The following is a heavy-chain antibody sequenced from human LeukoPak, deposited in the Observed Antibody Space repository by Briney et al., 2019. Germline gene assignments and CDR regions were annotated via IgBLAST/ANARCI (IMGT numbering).Heavy chain of an antibody. CDR3: ARSGIPSYYYDSSGYYFDY. D-gene: IGHD3-22*01. CDR2: ISSNGGST. CDR1: GFTFSSYA. J-gene: IGHJ4*02. V-gene: IGHV3-64*01. Sequence: GGSLRLSCAASGFTFSSYAMHWVRQAPGKGLEYVSAISSNGGSTYYANSVKGRFTISRDNSKNTLYLQMGSLRAEDMAVYYCARSGIPSYYYDSSGYYFDYWGQGTLVTVSS.